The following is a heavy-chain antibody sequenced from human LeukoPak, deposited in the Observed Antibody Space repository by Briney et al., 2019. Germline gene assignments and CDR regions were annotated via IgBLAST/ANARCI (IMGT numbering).Heavy chain of an antibody. V-gene: IGHV4-4*09. CDR3: ARSAQPWYSSSSYFHY. Sequence: KPSETLSLTCTVSGGSISSYYWSWIRQPPGKGLEWIGYIYTSGSTNYNPSLKSRVTISVDTSKNQFSLKLSSVTAADTAVYYCARSAQPWYSSSSYFHYWGQGTLVTVSS. J-gene: IGHJ4*02. CDR2: IYTSGST. D-gene: IGHD6-6*01. CDR1: GGSISSYY.